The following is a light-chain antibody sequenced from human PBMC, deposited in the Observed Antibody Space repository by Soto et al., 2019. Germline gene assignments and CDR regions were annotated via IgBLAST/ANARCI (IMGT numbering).Light chain of an antibody. CDR3: QSFDSSLGAYV. J-gene: IGLJ1*01. Sequence: QSALTQPPSVSGAPGQRVTISCTGSSSNIGAGYDVHWYQQLPGTAPKLLIYGNSNRPSGVPDRFSGSKSGTSASLAITGLQAEDEADYYCQSFDSSLGAYVFGTGTKVTVL. CDR2: GNS. CDR1: SSNIGAGYD. V-gene: IGLV1-40*01.